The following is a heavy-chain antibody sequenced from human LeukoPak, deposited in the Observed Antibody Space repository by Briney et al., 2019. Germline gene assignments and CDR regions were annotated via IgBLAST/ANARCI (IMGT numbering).Heavy chain of an antibody. CDR1: RFTFSTYA. V-gene: IGHV3-23*01. CDR3: ARAMT. J-gene: IGHJ5*02. Sequence: GGSLRLSCAASRFTFSTYAMSWVRQAPGKGLEWVSGISGSGGTTYYAASVKGRFIISRDNSKNTLYLQMGSLRAEDTAVYYCARAMTWGQGTLVSVSS. CDR2: ISGSGGTT.